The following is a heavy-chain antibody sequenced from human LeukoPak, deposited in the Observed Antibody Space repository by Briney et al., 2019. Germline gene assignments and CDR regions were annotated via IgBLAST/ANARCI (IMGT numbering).Heavy chain of an antibody. V-gene: IGHV4-59*01. D-gene: IGHD3-22*01. CDR3: ARGYYDSSGYYGGIEYYYYGMDV. Sequence: SETLSLTCTVSGGSISSYYWSWLRQPPGKGLEWIGYIYYSGSTNYNPSLKSRVTISVDTSKNQFSLKLSSVTAADTAVYYCARGYYDSSGYYGGIEYYYYGMDVWGQGTTVTVSS. CDR2: IYYSGST. J-gene: IGHJ6*02. CDR1: GGSISSYY.